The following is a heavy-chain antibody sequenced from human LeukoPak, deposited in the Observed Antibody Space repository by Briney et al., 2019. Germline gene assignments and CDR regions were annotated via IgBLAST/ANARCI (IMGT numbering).Heavy chain of an antibody. CDR1: GFTFINYA. Sequence: AGGSLRLSCAASGFTFINYAMTWVRQAPGKGLEWVSAISGNGNSTYYPDSVKGRFSISRDNSKNTLYLQISSLRAEDTAVYYCAKTLVGATSGPDYYFVSWGQGTLVTVSS. J-gene: IGHJ4*02. V-gene: IGHV3-23*01. D-gene: IGHD1-26*01. CDR3: AKTLVGATSGPDYYFVS. CDR2: ISGNGNST.